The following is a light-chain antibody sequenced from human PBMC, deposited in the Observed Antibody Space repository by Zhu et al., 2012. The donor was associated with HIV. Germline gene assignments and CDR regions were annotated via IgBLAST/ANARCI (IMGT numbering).Light chain of an antibody. V-gene: IGKV1D-8*02. CDR1: QDISSD. Sequence: AIWMTQSPSLLSASTGDRVTISCRMSQDISSDLAWYQQKPGKAPELLISGASTLQSGVSSRFSGSGSGTDFTLTISRLQSEDFATYYCQQYYNFPRTFGQGTKGGNQT. CDR2: GAS. CDR3: QQYYNFPRT. J-gene: IGKJ1*01.